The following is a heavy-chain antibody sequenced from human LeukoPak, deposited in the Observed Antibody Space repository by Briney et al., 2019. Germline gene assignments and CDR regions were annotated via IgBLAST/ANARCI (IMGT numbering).Heavy chain of an antibody. Sequence: GGSLRLSCAASGFTFNTYTMNWVRQAPGKGLEWVSAISGSGGSTYYADSVKGRFTISRDNSKNTLYLQMNSLRAEDTAVYYCAKDRAYSSSSGFDYWGQGTLVTVSS. CDR2: ISGSGGST. V-gene: IGHV3-23*01. CDR1: GFTFNTYT. CDR3: AKDRAYSSSSGFDY. J-gene: IGHJ4*02. D-gene: IGHD6-6*01.